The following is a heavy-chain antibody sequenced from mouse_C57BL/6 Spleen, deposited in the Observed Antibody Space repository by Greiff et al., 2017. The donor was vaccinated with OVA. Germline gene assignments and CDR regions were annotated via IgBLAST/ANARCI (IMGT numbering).Heavy chain of an antibody. CDR3: ARYGGSSPFDY. V-gene: IGHV1-64*01. CDR1: GYTFTSYW. CDR2: IHPNSGST. D-gene: IGHD1-1*01. J-gene: IGHJ2*01. Sequence: QVQLQQPGAELVKPGASVKLSCKASGYTFTSYWMHWVKQRPGQGLEWIGMIHPNSGSTNYNEKFKSKATLTVDKSSSTAYMQLSSLTAEDSAVYYCARYGGSSPFDYWGQGTTLTVSS.